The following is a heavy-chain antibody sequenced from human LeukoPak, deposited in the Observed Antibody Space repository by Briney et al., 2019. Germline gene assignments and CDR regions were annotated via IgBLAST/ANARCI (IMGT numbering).Heavy chain of an antibody. CDR1: GGSISSSNW. CDR2: IYYSGST. Sequence: SETLSLTCAVSGGSISSSNWWSWVRQPPGKGLEWIGYIYYSGSTNYNPSLKSRVTISVDTSKNQFSLKLSSVTAADTAVYYCARVPIEMATIDYYYMDVWGKGTTVTVSS. J-gene: IGHJ6*03. CDR3: ARVPIEMATIDYYYMDV. V-gene: IGHV4-4*02. D-gene: IGHD5-24*01.